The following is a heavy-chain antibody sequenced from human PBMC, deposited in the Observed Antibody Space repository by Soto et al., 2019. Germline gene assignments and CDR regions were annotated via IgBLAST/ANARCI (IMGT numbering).Heavy chain of an antibody. V-gene: IGHV1-18*01. J-gene: IGHJ6*02. CDR2: ISAYNGNT. CDR3: ARAYTYYYDSSGYYYVPPYYYYYGMDV. D-gene: IGHD3-22*01. Sequence: QVQLVQSGAEVKKPGASVKVSCKASGYTFTSYGISWVRQAPGQGLEWMGWISAYNGNTNYAQKLQGRVTMTTDTSTSTAYMELRSLRSDDTAVYYCARAYTYYYDSSGYYYVPPYYYYYGMDVWGQGTTVTVSS. CDR1: GYTFTSYG.